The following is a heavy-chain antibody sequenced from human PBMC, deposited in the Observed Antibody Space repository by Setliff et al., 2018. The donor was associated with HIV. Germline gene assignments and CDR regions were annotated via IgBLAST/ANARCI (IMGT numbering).Heavy chain of an antibody. Sequence: SETLSLTCTVSGGSISSYYWSWIRQPPGKGLEWIGYIYTSGSTNYNPSLKSRVTISVDTSKNQFSLRLSSVTAADTAVYYCARGPGHDSSGYYYDYYYMDVWGKGTTVTVSS. CDR3: ARGPGHDSSGYYYDYYYMDV. V-gene: IGHV4-4*08. D-gene: IGHD3-22*01. CDR2: IYTSGST. J-gene: IGHJ6*03. CDR1: GGSISSYY.